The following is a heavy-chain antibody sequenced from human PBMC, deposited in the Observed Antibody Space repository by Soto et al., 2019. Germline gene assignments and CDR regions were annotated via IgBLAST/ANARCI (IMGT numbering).Heavy chain of an antibody. CDR2: IFHGGNT. J-gene: IGHJ3*01. CDR1: GVFISSGNY. Sequence: SETLSLHCAVSGVFISSGNYWGWIRKPPGKGLEWIGSIFHGGNTYYNPSLKSRVTISVDMSKNQFSLKLNSVTAADTAVYYCARARWYDAFDVWGQGTVVTVS. D-gene: IGHD2-15*01. V-gene: IGHV4-38-2*01. CDR3: ARARWYDAFDV.